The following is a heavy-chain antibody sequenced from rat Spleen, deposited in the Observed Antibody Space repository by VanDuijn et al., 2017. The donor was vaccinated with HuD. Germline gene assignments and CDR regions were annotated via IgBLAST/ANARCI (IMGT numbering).Heavy chain of an antibody. V-gene: IGHV5-7*01. Sequence: EVQLVESGGGLVQPGRSLKLSCAASGFTLSDHYMAWVRQAPTKGLEWVATIGNKGSITYYRDSVRGRFTVSRDNAKSTLYLQMDSLTSEDTATYYCARLGTEAIGNWFSYWGQGTLVTVSS. D-gene: IGHD1-11*01. CDR2: IGNKGSIT. CDR1: GFTLSDHY. J-gene: IGHJ3*01. CDR3: ARLGTEAIGNWFSY.